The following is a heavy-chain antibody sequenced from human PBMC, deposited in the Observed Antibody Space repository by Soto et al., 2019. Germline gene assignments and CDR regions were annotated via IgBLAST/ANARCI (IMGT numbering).Heavy chain of an antibody. CDR1: GFTYSSYG. CDR2: IWYDGSNK. J-gene: IGHJ4*02. Sequence: QVQLVESGGGVGQPGRSLRLSCAASGFTYSSYGMNWVRQAPGTGLEWVAVIWYDGSNKYYADSVKGRFTISRDNSKNTLYLQMNSMRAEDTAAYYCARDSGYDSSGYPQPLFDYWGQGTLVTVSS. D-gene: IGHD3-22*01. V-gene: IGHV3-33*01. CDR3: ARDSGYDSSGYPQPLFDY.